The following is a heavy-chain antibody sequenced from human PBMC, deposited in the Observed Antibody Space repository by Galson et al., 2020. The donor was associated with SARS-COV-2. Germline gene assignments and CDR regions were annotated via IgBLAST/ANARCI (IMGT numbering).Heavy chain of an antibody. V-gene: IGHV6-1*01. Sequence: SQTLSLTCAISGDSVSSNSASWNWIRQSPSRGLEWLGRTYYRSKWSSDYSVSVKSRITINPDTSKNQFSLQLNSVTPEDTAVYYCAARVAGTNSVDIWGQGTMVIVSS. CDR2: TYYRSKWSS. CDR3: AARVAGTNSVDI. J-gene: IGHJ3*02. CDR1: GDSVSSNSAS. D-gene: IGHD1-7*01.